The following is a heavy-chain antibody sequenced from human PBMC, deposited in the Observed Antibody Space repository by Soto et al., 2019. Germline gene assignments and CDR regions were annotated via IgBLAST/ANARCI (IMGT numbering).Heavy chain of an antibody. CDR3: AREYSSIWVHVNWFDP. CDR1: GYTFTSYG. D-gene: IGHD6-13*01. CDR2: ISAYNGNT. V-gene: IGHV1-18*01. J-gene: IGHJ5*02. Sequence: QVQLVQSGAEVKKPGASVKVSCKASGYTFTSYGISWVRQAPGQGLEWMGWISAYNGNTHYAQTLQGRVTMTTDTSTSTAYMELRSLRSDDTAVYYCAREYSSIWVHVNWFDPWGQGTLVTVSS.